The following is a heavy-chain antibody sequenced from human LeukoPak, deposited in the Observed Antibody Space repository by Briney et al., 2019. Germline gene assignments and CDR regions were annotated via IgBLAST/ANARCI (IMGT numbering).Heavy chain of an antibody. V-gene: IGHV3-53*01. D-gene: IGHD6-19*01. Sequence: GGSLRLSCAASGLTVSSNYMSWVRQAPGKGLEGVSVIYSGGSTYYADSVKGRFTISRDNSKNTLYLQMNSLRAEDTAVYYCASRGLAVAGNYWGQGTLVTVSS. CDR1: GLTVSSNY. J-gene: IGHJ4*02. CDR2: IYSGGST. CDR3: ASRGLAVAGNY.